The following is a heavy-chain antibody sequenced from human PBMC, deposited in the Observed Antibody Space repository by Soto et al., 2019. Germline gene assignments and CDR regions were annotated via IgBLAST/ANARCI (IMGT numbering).Heavy chain of an antibody. CDR2: IKQDGHEK. D-gene: IGHD1-1*01. V-gene: IGHV3-7*01. CDR3: AIGHCLGT. J-gene: IGHJ4*02. CDR1: GFTFSDYL. Sequence: EVQLVDSGGALVQPGESLRLSCAASGFTFSDYLMTWVRQAPGKGLEWVATIKQDGHEKYYVESVKGRFTISRDNAKNSLSLQLSARRAEATAVYYCAIGHCLGTWGQGTRVTVSS.